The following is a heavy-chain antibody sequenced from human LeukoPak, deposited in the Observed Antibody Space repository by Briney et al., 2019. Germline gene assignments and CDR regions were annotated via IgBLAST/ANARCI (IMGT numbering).Heavy chain of an antibody. CDR3: ARVPTTVTTVYSDY. D-gene: IGHD4-17*01. CDR2: TYSGGST. CDR1: GFTVSSNY. J-gene: IGHJ4*02. Sequence: PGGSLRLSCAASGFTVSSNYMSWVRQAPGKGLEWVSVTYSGGSTYYADSVKGRFTISRDNSKNTLYLQMNSLRAEDTAVYYCARVPTTVTTVYSDYWGQGTLVTVSS. V-gene: IGHV3-53*01.